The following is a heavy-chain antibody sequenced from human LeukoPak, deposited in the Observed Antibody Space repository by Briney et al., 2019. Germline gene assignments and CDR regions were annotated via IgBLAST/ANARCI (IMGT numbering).Heavy chain of an antibody. D-gene: IGHD1-26*01. V-gene: IGHV3-7*01. CDR3: ARDEWELPLDY. CDR2: IKEDGSEK. Sequence: GESLTLSCVVSRFTFSRFWMAWVRQAPGKGPEWVAQIKEDGSEKYYMDFVEGRFTISRDNAKNSLYLQMNSLRAEDTAVYYCARDEWELPLDYWGQGTLVTVSS. J-gene: IGHJ4*02. CDR1: RFTFSRFW.